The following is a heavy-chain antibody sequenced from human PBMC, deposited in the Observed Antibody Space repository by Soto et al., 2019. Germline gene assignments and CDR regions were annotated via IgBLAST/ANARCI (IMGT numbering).Heavy chain of an antibody. Sequence: QVQLQESGPGLVKPSGTLSLTCAVSGGSISGNNWWSWVRQPPGKGLEWIGEIYHSGSTNYNPSLESRVTILVDKSKNQFSLNLSSVTAADTAVYYCARRTDYYASSGTFDYWGQGTLVTVSS. CDR2: IYHSGST. V-gene: IGHV4-4*02. J-gene: IGHJ4*02. CDR3: ARRTDYYASSGTFDY. D-gene: IGHD3-22*01. CDR1: GGSISGNNW.